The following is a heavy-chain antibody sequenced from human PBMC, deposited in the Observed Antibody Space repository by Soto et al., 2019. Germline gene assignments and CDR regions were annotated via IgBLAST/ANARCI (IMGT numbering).Heavy chain of an antibody. D-gene: IGHD6-13*01. V-gene: IGHV4-34*01. CDR3: ARAQPARKLAAAGMGYYFDY. CDR2: INHSGST. CDR1: GGSFSGYY. Sequence: SETLSLTCAVYGGSFSGYYWSWIRQPPGKGLEWIGEINHSGSTNYNPSLKSRVTISVDTSKNQFSLKLSSVTAADTAVYYCARAQPARKLAAAGMGYYFDYWGQGTLVTVSS. J-gene: IGHJ4*02.